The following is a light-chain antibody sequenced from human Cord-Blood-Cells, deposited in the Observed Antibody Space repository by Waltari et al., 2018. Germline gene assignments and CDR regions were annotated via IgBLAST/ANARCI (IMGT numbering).Light chain of an antibody. CDR1: QGISNY. CDR3: QKYNSAPRT. Sequence: DIQMTQSPSSLSASVGDSVTITCRASQGISNYLAWYQQKPGKVPKLLIYAASTVQSGVPSRISGSGSRTDFTLTISSLQPEDVATYYCQKYNSAPRTFGQGTKVEIK. V-gene: IGKV1-27*01. CDR2: AAS. J-gene: IGKJ1*01.